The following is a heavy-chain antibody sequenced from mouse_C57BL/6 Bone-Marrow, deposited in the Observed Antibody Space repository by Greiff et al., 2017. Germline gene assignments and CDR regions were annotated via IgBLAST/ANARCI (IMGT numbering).Heavy chain of an antibody. Sequence: VQLQQSGTVLARPGASVKMSCKTSGYTFTSYWMHWVKQRPGQGLEWIGAIYPGNSDTSYNQKFTGKAKLTPVTSASTAYMELSSLTNEDSAVDYCTRDSSGAMDYWGQGTSVTVSS. CDR2: IYPGNSDT. V-gene: IGHV1-5*01. CDR3: TRDSSGAMDY. CDR1: GYTFTSYW. D-gene: IGHD3-2*02. J-gene: IGHJ4*01.